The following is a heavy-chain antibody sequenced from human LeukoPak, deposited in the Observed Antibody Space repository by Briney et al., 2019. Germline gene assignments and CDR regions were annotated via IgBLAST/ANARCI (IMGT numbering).Heavy chain of an antibody. D-gene: IGHD6-13*01. CDR2: ISAYNGNT. V-gene: IGHV1-18*01. J-gene: IGHJ6*02. Sequence: ASVKVSCKASGYTFTSYGISWVRQAPGQGLEWMGWISAYNGNTNYAQKLQGRVTMTTDTSTSTAYMELRSLRSDDTAVYYCARAVLNSSSWYFSPYYYYGMDVWGQGTTVTVFS. CDR3: ARAVLNSSSWYFSPYYYYGMDV. CDR1: GYTFTSYG.